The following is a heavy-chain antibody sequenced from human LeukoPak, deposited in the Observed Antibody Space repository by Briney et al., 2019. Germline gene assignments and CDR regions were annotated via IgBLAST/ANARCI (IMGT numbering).Heavy chain of an antibody. Sequence: ASVTVSCKASGYTFTSYYMHWVRQAPGQGLEWMGIINPSGGSTSYAQKFQGRVTMTRDTSTSTVYMELSSLRSEDTAVYYCARVEWEYTAMVTGPRCMDVWGQGTTVPVS. CDR3: ARVEWEYTAMVTGPRCMDV. CDR1: GYTFTSYY. J-gene: IGHJ6*02. CDR2: INPSGGST. D-gene: IGHD5-18*01. V-gene: IGHV1-46*01.